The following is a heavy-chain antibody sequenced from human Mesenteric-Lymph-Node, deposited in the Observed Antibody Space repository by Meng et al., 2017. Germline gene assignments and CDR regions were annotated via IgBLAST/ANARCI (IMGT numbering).Heavy chain of an antibody. J-gene: IGHJ4*02. D-gene: IGHD2-21*02. CDR2: ISGSGSNNYI. V-gene: IGHV3-21*01. CDR3: ARAGLTHVGTTAVVTAIHLDY. Sequence: GGSLRLSCAASGFTFSTYSMNWIRQAPGKGLEWVSSISGSGSNNYIYYADSVKGRFIISRDNAKNSLYLQMNNVRAEDTAVYYCARAGLTHVGTTAVVTAIHLDYWGQGTLVTVSS. CDR1: GFTFSTYS.